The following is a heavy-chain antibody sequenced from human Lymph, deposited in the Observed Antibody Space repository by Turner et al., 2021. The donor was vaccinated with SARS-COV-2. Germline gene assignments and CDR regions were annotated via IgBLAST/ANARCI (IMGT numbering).Heavy chain of an antibody. Sequence: EVQLVESGGGLVQPGGSLRLSCAASGFTFSYYWMSWVRQAPGKGLEWVANIKQDGSEKYYVESVKGRFTISRDNAKNSLFLQMNSLRAEDTAVYYCARMGSSSWYFDYWGQGTLVTVSS. D-gene: IGHD1-26*01. CDR1: GFTFSYYW. CDR3: ARMGSSSWYFDY. V-gene: IGHV3-7*01. J-gene: IGHJ4*02. CDR2: IKQDGSEK.